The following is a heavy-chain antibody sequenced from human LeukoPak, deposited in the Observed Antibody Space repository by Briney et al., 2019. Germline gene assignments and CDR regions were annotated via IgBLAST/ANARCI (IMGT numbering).Heavy chain of an antibody. CDR3: AKRDYFGSVDSYYAMDV. V-gene: IGHV3-23*01. J-gene: IGHJ6*02. CDR2: ISGSGGST. D-gene: IGHD3-10*01. Sequence: GGSLRLCCAASGFTFSSYAMSWVRQATGKGLEWVSAISGSGGSTYYADSVEGRFTISRDNSKNTLYLQMNSLGAEDTAVYYCAKRDYFGSVDSYYAMDVWGQGTTVTVSS. CDR1: GFTFSSYA.